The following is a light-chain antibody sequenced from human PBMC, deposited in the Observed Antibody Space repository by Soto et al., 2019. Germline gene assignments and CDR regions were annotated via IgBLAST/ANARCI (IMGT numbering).Light chain of an antibody. CDR1: QTGSSKY. V-gene: IGKV3-15*01. Sequence: IVLTQSPGTVSCSPGEIATLSCRRSQTGSSKYLAWYKQKPGQAPRLLIYGASTRATVIPARFSGSGSGTEFTLTISSLQSEDFAVYYCQQYKDWPLTFGQGTKVDI. CDR3: QQYKDWPLT. CDR2: GAS. J-gene: IGKJ1*01.